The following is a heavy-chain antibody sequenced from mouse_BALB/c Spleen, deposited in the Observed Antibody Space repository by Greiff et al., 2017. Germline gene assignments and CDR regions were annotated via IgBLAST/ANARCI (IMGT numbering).Heavy chain of an antibody. J-gene: IGHJ3*01. CDR1: GFTFSDYY. CDR2: ISDGGSYT. V-gene: IGHV5-4*02. D-gene: IGHD2-10*02. Sequence: EVKVEESGGGLVKPGGSLKLSCAASGFTFSDYYMYWVRQTPEKRLEWVATISDGGSYTYYPDSVKGRFTISRDNAKNNLYLQMSSLKSEDTAMYYCARDREYGGFAYWGQGTLVTVSA. CDR3: ARDREYGGFAY.